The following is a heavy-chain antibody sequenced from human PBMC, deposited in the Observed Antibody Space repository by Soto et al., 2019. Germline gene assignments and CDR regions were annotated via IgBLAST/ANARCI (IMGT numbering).Heavy chain of an antibody. CDR3: ARYGRGRCSGGSCYSHYYYYYMDV. CDR2: INHSGST. D-gene: IGHD2-15*01. V-gene: IGHV4-34*01. Sequence: QVQLQQWGAGLLKPSETLSLTCAVYGGSFSGYYWSWIRQPPGKGLEWIGEINHSGSTNYNPSLKSRVTISVDTSKNPFSLKLSSVTAADTAVYYCARYGRGRCSGGSCYSHYYYYYMDVWGKGTTVTVSS. CDR1: GGSFSGYY. J-gene: IGHJ6*03.